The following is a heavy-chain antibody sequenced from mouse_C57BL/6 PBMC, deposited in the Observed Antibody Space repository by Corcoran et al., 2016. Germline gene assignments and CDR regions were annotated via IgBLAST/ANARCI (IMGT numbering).Heavy chain of an antibody. V-gene: IGHV1-63*01. CDR3: AREDYYGSSGGYYLDY. J-gene: IGHJ2*01. CDR1: GYTFTNYW. Sequence: QVQLQQSGAELVRPGTSVKMSCKASGYTFTNYWIGWAKQRPGHGLEWIGDIYPGGGYTNYNEKFKGKATLTADKSSSTAYMQFSSLTSEDSAIYYCAREDYYGSSGGYYLDYWGQGTTLTVSS. D-gene: IGHD1-1*01. CDR2: IYPGGGYT.